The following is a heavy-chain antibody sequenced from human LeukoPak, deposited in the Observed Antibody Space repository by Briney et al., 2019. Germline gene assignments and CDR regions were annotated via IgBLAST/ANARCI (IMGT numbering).Heavy chain of an antibody. J-gene: IGHJ4*02. D-gene: IGHD3-10*01. V-gene: IGHV1-46*01. CDR2: INPGRGST. CDR1: GGTFSSYA. Sequence: ASVKVSCKASGGTFSSYAISWVRQAPGQGLEWMGVINPGRGSTSYVQKFQGRVTMTRDTSTSTVYMELSSLRSEDTAVYYCARAQAQAYGSGSYYIPVISGSDYWGQGTLVTVSS. CDR3: ARAQAQAYGSGSYYIPVISGSDY.